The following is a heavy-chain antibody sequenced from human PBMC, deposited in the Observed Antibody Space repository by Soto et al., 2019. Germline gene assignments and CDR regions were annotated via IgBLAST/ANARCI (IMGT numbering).Heavy chain of an antibody. D-gene: IGHD5-12*01. CDR3: ARHGTGYV. CDR2: IYPGDSNT. Sequence: GESLKISCKGSGYTFTSYWIVWVHQMPGKGLEWMGIIYPGDSNTRYSPSFQGQVTISADKSIRTVYLQWSSLKASDTAMYYCARHGTGYVWGQGTLVTVSS. J-gene: IGHJ4*02. V-gene: IGHV5-51*07. CDR1: GYTFTSYW.